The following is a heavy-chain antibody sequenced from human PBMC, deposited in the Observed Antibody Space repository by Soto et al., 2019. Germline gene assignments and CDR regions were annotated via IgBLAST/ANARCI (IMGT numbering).Heavy chain of an antibody. V-gene: IGHV3-11*01. CDR1: GFTFSDYY. CDR3: ARGLDEVSYYYYYYGMDV. D-gene: IGHD2-8*01. CDR2: ISSSGSTI. J-gene: IGHJ6*02. Sequence: GGSLRLSCAASGFTFSDYYMSWIRQAPGKGLEWVSYISSSGSTIYYADSVKGRFTISRDNAKNSLYLQMNSLRAEDTAVYYCARGLDEVSYYYYYYGMDVWGQGTTVTVSS.